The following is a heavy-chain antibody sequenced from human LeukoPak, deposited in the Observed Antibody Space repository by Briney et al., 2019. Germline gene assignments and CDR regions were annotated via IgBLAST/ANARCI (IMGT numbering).Heavy chain of an antibody. J-gene: IGHJ1*01. V-gene: IGHV3-33*01. Sequence: GGSLRLSCAASGFTFSTYGMHWVRQAPGKGLEWVAVIWYDGSNKYYAGSVKGRFTISRDNSKNTLYLQMNSLRAEDTAVYYCARDGTYYYDSSGYYAEYFQHWGQGTLVTVSS. CDR2: IWYDGSNK. D-gene: IGHD3-22*01. CDR1: GFTFSTYG. CDR3: ARDGTYYYDSSGYYAEYFQH.